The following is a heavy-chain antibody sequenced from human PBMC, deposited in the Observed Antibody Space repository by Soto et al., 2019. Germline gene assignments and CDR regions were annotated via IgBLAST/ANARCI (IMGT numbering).Heavy chain of an antibody. J-gene: IGHJ3*02. V-gene: IGHV4-34*01. CDR3: AREGGITIFGVVIARDACDI. D-gene: IGHD3-3*01. Sequence: QVQLQQWGAGLLKPSETLSLTCAVYGGSFSGYYWSWIRQPPGKGLEWIGEINHSGSTNYNPSLKGRVTISVDTSKNQFSLKLSSVTAADTAVYYCAREGGITIFGVVIARDACDIWGKGTMVT. CDR2: INHSGST. CDR1: GGSFSGYY.